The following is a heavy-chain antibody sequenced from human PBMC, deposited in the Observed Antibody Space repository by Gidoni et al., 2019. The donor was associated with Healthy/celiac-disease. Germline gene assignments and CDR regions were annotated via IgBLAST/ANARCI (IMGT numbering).Heavy chain of an antibody. CDR3: TTDRGGLFDP. CDR2: MKSKTDGGTK. D-gene: IGHD3-10*01. J-gene: IGHJ5*02. V-gene: IGHV3-15*01. Sequence: EVQLVESGGGLVKPGGSLRLSCAPSGFTFSNAWMSWVRQAPGKGLEWVGRMKSKTDGGTKDYAALVKGRFTISRDDSKNTLYLQMNSLKTEDTAVYYCTTDRGGLFDPWGQGTLVTVSS. CDR1: GFTFSNAW.